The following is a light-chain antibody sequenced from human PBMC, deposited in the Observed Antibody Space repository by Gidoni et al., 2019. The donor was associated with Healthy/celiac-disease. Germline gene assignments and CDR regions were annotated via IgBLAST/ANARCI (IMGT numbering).Light chain of an antibody. CDR1: SSDVGGYNY. V-gene: IGLV2-14*01. Sequence: QSALTQPASGSGSPGQSITISCTGPSSDVGGYNYVSWYQQHPGKAPKLMIYDVSNRPSGVSNRFSGSKSGNTASLTISGLQAEDEADYYCSSYTSSSTLFGGGTKLTVL. CDR2: DVS. CDR3: SSYTSSSTL. J-gene: IGLJ2*01.